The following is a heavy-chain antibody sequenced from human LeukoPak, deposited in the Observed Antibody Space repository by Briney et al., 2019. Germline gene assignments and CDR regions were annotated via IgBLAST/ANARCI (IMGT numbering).Heavy chain of an antibody. D-gene: IGHD3-3*01. J-gene: IGHJ3*02. CDR1: GYTLTELS. CDR2: FDPEDGET. CDR3: AILFGVVIWADAFDI. V-gene: IGHV1-24*01. Sequence: GASVTVSCKVSGYTLTELSMHWVRQAPGKGLEWMGGFDPEDGETIYAQKFQGRVTMTEDTSTDTAYMELSSLRSEDTAVYYCAILFGVVIWADAFDIWGQGTMVTVSS.